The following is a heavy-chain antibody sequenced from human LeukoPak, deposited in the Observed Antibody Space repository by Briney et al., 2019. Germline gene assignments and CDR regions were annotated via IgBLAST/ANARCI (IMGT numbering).Heavy chain of an antibody. CDR2: ISAYNGNT. J-gene: IGHJ3*02. Sequence: ASVKVSCKASGYTFTSYGISWVRQAPGQGLEWMGRISAYNGNTNYAQKLQGRVTMTTDTSTSTAYMELRGLRSDDTAVYYCARVGLDRGVIRAPMSVDIWGQGTMVTVSS. D-gene: IGHD3-10*01. CDR1: GYTFTSYG. V-gene: IGHV1-18*01. CDR3: ARVGLDRGVIRAPMSVDI.